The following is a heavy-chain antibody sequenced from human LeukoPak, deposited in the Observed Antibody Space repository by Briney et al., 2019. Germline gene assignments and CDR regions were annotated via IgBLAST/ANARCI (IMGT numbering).Heavy chain of an antibody. CDR1: GFTFSSYS. Sequence: GGSLRLSCAASGFTFSSYSMNWVRQAPGKGLEWVSSISSSSSYIYYADSVKGRFTISRDNTKNSLYLQMNSLRAEDTAVYYCARHGAVAGFDYWGQGTLVTVSS. CDR3: ARHGAVAGFDY. V-gene: IGHV3-21*01. CDR2: ISSSSSYI. J-gene: IGHJ4*02. D-gene: IGHD6-19*01.